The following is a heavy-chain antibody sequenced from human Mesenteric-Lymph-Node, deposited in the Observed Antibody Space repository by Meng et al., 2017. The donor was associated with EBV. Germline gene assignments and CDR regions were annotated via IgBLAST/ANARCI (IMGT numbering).Heavy chain of an antibody. J-gene: IGHJ4*02. CDR3: ARGHPYYDSSGSDF. V-gene: IGHV1-18*01. D-gene: IGHD3-22*01. CDR1: GYTFSHHG. Sequence: VQRVQSGAEVKNPGASVKVSCKASGYTFSHHGITWVRQAPGQGFEWMGWISAANGNTNYAQKFQGRVTMTTDTSTSTANMELKSLNTDDTAIYYCARGHPYYDSSGSDFWGQGTLVTVSS. CDR2: ISAANGNT.